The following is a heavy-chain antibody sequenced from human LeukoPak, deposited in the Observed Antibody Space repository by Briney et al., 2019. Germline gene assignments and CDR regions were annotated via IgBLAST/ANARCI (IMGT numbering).Heavy chain of an antibody. V-gene: IGHV4-39*07. Sequence: SETLSLTCSVSGGSISLSYYYWGWIRQPPGKGLEWIGEINHSGSTNYNPSLKSRVTISVDTSKNQFSLKLSSVTAADTAVYYCARVGETYYYDSSGYYFDYWGQGTLVTVSS. D-gene: IGHD3-22*01. J-gene: IGHJ4*02. CDR1: GGSISLSYYY. CDR2: INHSGST. CDR3: ARVGETYYYDSSGYYFDY.